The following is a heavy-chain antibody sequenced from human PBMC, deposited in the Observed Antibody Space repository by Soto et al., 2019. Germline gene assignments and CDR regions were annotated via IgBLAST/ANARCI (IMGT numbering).Heavy chain of an antibody. V-gene: IGHV1-18*01. CDR3: ARVRGVIIGGWFDP. Sequence: ASLKVSCKASGYTFTSYGISWVRQAPGQGLEWMGWISAYNGNTNYAQKLQGRVTMTTDTSTSTAYMELRSLRSDDTAVYYCARVRGVIIGGWFDPWGQGTLVTVSS. J-gene: IGHJ5*02. CDR2: ISAYNGNT. CDR1: GYTFTSYG. D-gene: IGHD3-10*01.